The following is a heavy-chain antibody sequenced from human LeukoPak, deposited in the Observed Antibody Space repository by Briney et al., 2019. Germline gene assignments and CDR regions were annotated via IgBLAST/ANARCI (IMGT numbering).Heavy chain of an antibody. CDR1: GGSISSYY. V-gene: IGHV4-59*01. CDR2: IYYSGST. J-gene: IGHJ4*02. D-gene: IGHD1-26*01. CDR3: ARGKESGSHLDY. Sequence: SETLFLTCTVSGGSISSYYWSWIRQPPGKGLERIGYIYYSGSTNYNPSLKSRVTISVDTSKNQFSLKLSSVTAADTAVYYCARGKESGSHLDYWGQGTLVTVSS.